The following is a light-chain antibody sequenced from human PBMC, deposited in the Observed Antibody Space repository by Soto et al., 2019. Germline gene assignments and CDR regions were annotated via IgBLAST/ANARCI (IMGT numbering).Light chain of an antibody. V-gene: IGKV3-20*01. J-gene: IGKJ1*01. CDR3: QLYGSSPWT. CDR1: QSVTNSY. CDR2: GAT. Sequence: EIVLTQSPGTLSLSPGERATLSCRASQSVTNSYIAWYQQKPGQAPRLLIYGATSRATGIPDRFTGSGSGTEFTLTITRLEPEDFAVYSCQLYGSSPWTFGQGTKVEIK.